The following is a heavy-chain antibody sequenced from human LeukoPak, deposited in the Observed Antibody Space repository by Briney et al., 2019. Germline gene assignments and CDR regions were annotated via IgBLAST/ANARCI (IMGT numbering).Heavy chain of an antibody. V-gene: IGHV4-39*07. Sequence: SETLSLTCTVSGGSISSSSYYWSWIRQPPGKGLEWIGEINHSGSTNYNPSLKSRVTISVDTSKNQFSLKLSSVTAADTAVYYCARGGVFGVVYFDYWGQGTLVTVSS. D-gene: IGHD3-3*01. CDR1: GGSISSSSYY. J-gene: IGHJ4*02. CDR3: ARGGVFGVVYFDY. CDR2: INHSGST.